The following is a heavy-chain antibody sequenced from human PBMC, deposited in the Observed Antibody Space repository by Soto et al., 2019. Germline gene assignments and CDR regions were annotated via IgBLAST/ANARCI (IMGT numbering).Heavy chain of an antibody. CDR2: ISGSGGST. V-gene: IGHV3-23*01. Sequence: GGSLRLSCAASGFTFSSYAMSWVRQAPGKGLEWVSAISGSGGSTYYADSVKGRFTISRDNSKNTLYLQMNSLRAEDTAVYYCAKATQGYCSSTSCYAVYYYYYMDVWGKGTTVTVSS. CDR3: AKATQGYCSSTSCYAVYYYYYMDV. J-gene: IGHJ6*03. CDR1: GFTFSSYA. D-gene: IGHD2-2*01.